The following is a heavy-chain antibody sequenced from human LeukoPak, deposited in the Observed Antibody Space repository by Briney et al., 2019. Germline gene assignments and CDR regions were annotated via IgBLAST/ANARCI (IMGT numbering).Heavy chain of an antibody. CDR2: INPNSGGT. CDR3: ARATGYYYDSSGYFGY. J-gene: IGHJ4*02. Sequence: ASVKVSCKASGYTFTGYYMHWVRQAPGQGLEWMGWINPNSGGTNYAQKFQGRVTMTRDTSISTAYMELSRLRSDDTAVYYCARATGYYYDSSGYFGYWGQGTLVTVPS. CDR1: GYTFTGYY. V-gene: IGHV1-2*02. D-gene: IGHD3-22*01.